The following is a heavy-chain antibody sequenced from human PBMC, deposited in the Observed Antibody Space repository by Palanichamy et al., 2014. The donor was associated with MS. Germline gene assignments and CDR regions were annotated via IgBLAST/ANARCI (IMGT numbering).Heavy chain of an antibody. CDR3: ASRRRIYGDYSD. CDR1: GGSISSSSYY. D-gene: IGHD4-17*01. CDR2: FYYTGST. Sequence: QLQLQESGPGLVKPSETLSLTCTVSGGSISSSSYYWGWIRQPPGKGLEWIGTFYYTGSTYYNPSLKGRVTISVDTSKNQFSLKLSSVTAADTAVYYCASRRRIYGDYSDWGQGTLVTVSS. J-gene: IGHJ4*02. V-gene: IGHV4-39*01.